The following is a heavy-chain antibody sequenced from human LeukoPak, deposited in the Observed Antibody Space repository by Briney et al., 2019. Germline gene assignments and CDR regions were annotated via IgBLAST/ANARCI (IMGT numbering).Heavy chain of an antibody. V-gene: IGHV3-30*02. D-gene: IGHD2-2*01. J-gene: IGHJ3*02. Sequence: GGSLRLSCAASGFTFRNYDMHWVRQPPGKGLEWVAFIRYDGSTNYYAESVKGRFTISRDNAKNTLYLQMNSLRADDTALYYCATGPYAAFEMWGQGTMVTVSS. CDR3: ATGPYAAFEM. CDR2: IRYDGSTN. CDR1: GFTFRNYD.